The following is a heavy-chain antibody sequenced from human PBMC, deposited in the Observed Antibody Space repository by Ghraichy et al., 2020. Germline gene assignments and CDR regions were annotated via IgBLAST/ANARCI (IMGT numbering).Heavy chain of an antibody. D-gene: IGHD6-19*01. V-gene: IGHV3-23*01. Sequence: GGSLRLSCTASGFTFSHFALYWVRQPPGKGLEWVSAISGSGASTYYADSVKGRFTISRDNSKNILYLRMSSLRAEDTAVYYCAKEMGIAVAEVEYFHHWGQGSLVTVSS. CDR2: ISGSGAST. CDR3: AKEMGIAVAEVEYFHH. CDR1: GFTFSHFA. J-gene: IGHJ1*01.